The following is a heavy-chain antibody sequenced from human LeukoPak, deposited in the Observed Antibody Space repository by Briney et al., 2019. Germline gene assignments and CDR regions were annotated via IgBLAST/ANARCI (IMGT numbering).Heavy chain of an antibody. CDR3: ASGEQILSFDY. CDR1: GYIFTGYY. Sequence: ASVKVSCKASGYIFTGYYIHWVRQAPGQGLEWMGWIKPNSGGTKYAQKFQGRVTMTRDTSISTTYMELSRLKSDDTAVFYCASGEQILSFDYWGQGTLVTVSS. V-gene: IGHV1-2*02. CDR2: IKPNSGGT. D-gene: IGHD1-26*01. J-gene: IGHJ4*02.